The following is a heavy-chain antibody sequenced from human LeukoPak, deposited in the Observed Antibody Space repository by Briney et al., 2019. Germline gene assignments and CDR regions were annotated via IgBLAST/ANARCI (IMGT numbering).Heavy chain of an antibody. V-gene: IGHV1-8*03. CDR1: GYTFTSYD. CDR3: ARETLSSSWSREDY. D-gene: IGHD6-13*01. CDR2: MNPNSGNT. Sequence: ASVKVSCKASGYTFTSYDINWVRQATGQGLEWMGWMNPNSGNTGYAQKFQGRVTITRNTSISTAYMELSSLRSEDTAVYYCARETLSSSWSREDYWGQGTLVTVSS. J-gene: IGHJ4*02.